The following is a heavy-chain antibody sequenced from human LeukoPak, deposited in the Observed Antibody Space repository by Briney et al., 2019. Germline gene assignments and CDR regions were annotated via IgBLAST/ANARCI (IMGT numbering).Heavy chain of an antibody. D-gene: IGHD2/OR15-2a*01. V-gene: IGHV4-59*08. CDR2: IYYSGST. CDR3: ARGSDLWPLDY. CDR1: GGSFSGYY. J-gene: IGHJ4*02. Sequence: PSETLSLTCAVYGGSFSGYYWSWIRQPPGKGLEWIGYIYYSGSTNYNPSLKSRVTISVDTSKNQFSLKLSSVTAADTAVYYCARGSDLWPLDYWGQGTLVTVSS.